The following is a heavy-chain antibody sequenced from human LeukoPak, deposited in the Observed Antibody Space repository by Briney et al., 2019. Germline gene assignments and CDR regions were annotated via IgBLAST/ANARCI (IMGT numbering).Heavy chain of an antibody. V-gene: IGHV1-18*01. CDR3: ARGPRGHIVATISLSWFDP. CDR1: GYTFNSFG. J-gene: IGHJ5*02. Sequence: GASVKVSCKASGYTFNSFGISWVRQAPGQGLEWMGWISAYNGNTNYAQKLQGRVAMTTDTSTSTAYMELRSLRSDDTAVYYCARGPRGHIVATISLSWFDPWGQGTLVTVSS. CDR2: ISAYNGNT. D-gene: IGHD5-12*01.